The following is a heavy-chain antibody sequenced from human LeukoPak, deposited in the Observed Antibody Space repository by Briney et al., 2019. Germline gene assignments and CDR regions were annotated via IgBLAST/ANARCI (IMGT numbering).Heavy chain of an antibody. CDR1: GYTFTGYY. CDR3: ARAAYSSGSYYFDY. CDR2: INPNSGGT. J-gene: IGHJ4*02. D-gene: IGHD6-19*01. Sequence: ASVKVSCKASGYTFTGYYMHWVRQAPGQGLEWKGRINPNSGGTNYAQKFQGRVTMTRDTSISTAYMELSRLRSDDTAVYYCARAAYSSGSYYFDYRGQGTLVTVSS. V-gene: IGHV1-2*06.